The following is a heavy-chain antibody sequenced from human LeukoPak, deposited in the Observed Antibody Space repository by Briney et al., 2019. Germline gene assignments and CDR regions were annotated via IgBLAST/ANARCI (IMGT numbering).Heavy chain of an antibody. Sequence: KPGGTLRLSCAASGFTFSSYSMNWVRQAPGKGLEWVSSISSSSSYIYYADSVKGRFTISRDNAKNSLYLQMNSLRAEDTAVYYCARDLGRDGYSSEYFQHWGQGTLVTVSS. J-gene: IGHJ1*01. V-gene: IGHV3-21*01. CDR3: ARDLGRDGYSSEYFQH. CDR1: GFTFSSYS. D-gene: IGHD5-24*01. CDR2: ISSSSSYI.